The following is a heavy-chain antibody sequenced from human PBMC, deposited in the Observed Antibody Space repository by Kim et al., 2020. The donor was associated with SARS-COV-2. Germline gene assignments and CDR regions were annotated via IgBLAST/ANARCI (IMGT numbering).Heavy chain of an antibody. CDR3: TTPRTGTTSELYDY. Sequence: GGSLRLSCAASGFTFSNAWMSWVRQAPGKGLEWVGRIKSKTDGGTTDYAAPVKGRFTISRDDSKNTLYLQMNSLKTEDTAVYYCTTPRTGTTSELYDYWGQGTLVTVSS. V-gene: IGHV3-15*01. D-gene: IGHD1-1*01. CDR2: IKSKTDGGTT. CDR1: GFTFSNAW. J-gene: IGHJ4*02.